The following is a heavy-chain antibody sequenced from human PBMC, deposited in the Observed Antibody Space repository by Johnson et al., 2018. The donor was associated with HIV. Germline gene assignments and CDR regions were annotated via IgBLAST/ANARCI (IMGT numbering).Heavy chain of an antibody. J-gene: IGHJ3*02. D-gene: IGHD2-2*02. CDR2: ISDDGSNK. V-gene: IGHV3-30*03. CDR1: GFTFSSYG. CDR3: ARDRVPAAIGLAYRGAFDI. Sequence: QVQLVESGGGVVQPGRSLRLSCAASGFTFSSYGMHWVRQAPGKGLEWVAVISDDGSNKYYADSVKGRFTISRDNAKNTLYLQMNSLRAEDTAVYYCARDRVPAAIGLAYRGAFDIWGQGTMVTVSS.